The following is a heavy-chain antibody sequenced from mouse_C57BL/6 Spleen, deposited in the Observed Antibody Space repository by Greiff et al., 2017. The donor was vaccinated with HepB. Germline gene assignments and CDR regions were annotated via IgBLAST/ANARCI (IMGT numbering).Heavy chain of an antibody. D-gene: IGHD1-1*01. CDR1: GYAFSSSW. CDR2: IYPGDGDT. V-gene: IGHV1-82*01. Sequence: QVQLKQSGPELVKPGASVKISCKASGYAFSSSWMNWVKQRPGKGLEWIGRIYPGDGDTNYNGQFKGKATLTADKSSSTAYMQLSSLTSEDSAVYFCARGMVLLRSYYAMDYWGQGTTLTVSS. CDR3: ARGMVLLRSYYAMDY. J-gene: IGHJ4*01.